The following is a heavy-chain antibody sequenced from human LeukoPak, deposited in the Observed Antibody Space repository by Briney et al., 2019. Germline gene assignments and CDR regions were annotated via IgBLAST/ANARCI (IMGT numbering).Heavy chain of an antibody. J-gene: IGHJ6*03. D-gene: IGHD3-10*01. Sequence: SETLSLTCTVSGGSIGFYYWTWVRQAPGKGLEWIGYIYYTGSNNYNPPLESRVTMSLDTSKNQFSLKLSSVTAADTAVYYCARAVTLVRGVDYYYYMDVWGKGTTVTVSS. CDR3: ARAVTLVRGVDYYYYMDV. CDR2: IYYTGSN. V-gene: IGHV4-59*01. CDR1: GGSIGFYY.